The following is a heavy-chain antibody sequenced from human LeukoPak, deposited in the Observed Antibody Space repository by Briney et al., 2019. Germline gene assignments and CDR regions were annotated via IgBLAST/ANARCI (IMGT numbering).Heavy chain of an antibody. D-gene: IGHD6-6*01. J-gene: IGHJ6*03. Sequence: AGGSLRLSCAASGFTFSSYAMSWVRQAPGKGLEWVSAICGSGGSTYYADSVKGRFTISRDNSKSTLYLQMNSLRAEDTAVYYCAKLGSSSPDYYYYMDVWGKGTTVTVSS. CDR2: ICGSGGST. CDR1: GFTFSSYA. CDR3: AKLGSSSPDYYYYMDV. V-gene: IGHV3-23*01.